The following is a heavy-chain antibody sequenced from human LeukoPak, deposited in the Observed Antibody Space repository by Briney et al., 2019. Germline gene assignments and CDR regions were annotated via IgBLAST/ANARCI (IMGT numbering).Heavy chain of an antibody. CDR1: GFTFTSSA. Sequence: GTSVKVSCKASGFTFTSSAMQWVRQARGQRPEWIGWIVVGSGNTNYAQKFQERVTITRDMSTSTAYMELSSLRSEDTAVYYCAADGSVGLGSWYFFGMDVWGQGTTVTVSS. D-gene: IGHD6-13*01. V-gene: IGHV1-58*02. J-gene: IGHJ6*02. CDR2: IVVGSGNT. CDR3: AADGSVGLGSWYFFGMDV.